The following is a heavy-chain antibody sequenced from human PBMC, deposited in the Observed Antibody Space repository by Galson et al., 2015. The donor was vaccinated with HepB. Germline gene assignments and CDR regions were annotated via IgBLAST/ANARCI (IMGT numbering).Heavy chain of an antibody. CDR2: ISAYNGNT. CDR3: GCIMITFGGVIATPSDY. CDR1: GYTFTSYG. J-gene: IGHJ4*02. Sequence: SVKVSCKASGYTFTSYGISWVRQAPGQGLEWMGWISAYNGNTNYAQKLQGRVTMTTDTSTSTAYMELRSLRSDDTAVYYCGCIMITFGGVIATPSDYWGQGTLVTVSS. V-gene: IGHV1-18*01. D-gene: IGHD3-16*02.